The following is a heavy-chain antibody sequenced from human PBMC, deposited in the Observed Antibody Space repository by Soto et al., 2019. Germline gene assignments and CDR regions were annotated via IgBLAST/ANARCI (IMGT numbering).Heavy chain of an antibody. D-gene: IGHD3-3*01. J-gene: IGHJ4*02. CDR2: ISGSGGST. Sequence: EVQLLESGGGLVQPGGSLRLSCAASGFTFSSYAMSWVRQAPGKGLEWVSAISGSGGSTYYADSVKGRFSISRDNSKNTLYLQMNSLRAEDTAVYYCAGRSITIFGVSDYWGQGTLVTVSS. CDR3: AGRSITIFGVSDY. CDR1: GFTFSSYA. V-gene: IGHV3-23*01.